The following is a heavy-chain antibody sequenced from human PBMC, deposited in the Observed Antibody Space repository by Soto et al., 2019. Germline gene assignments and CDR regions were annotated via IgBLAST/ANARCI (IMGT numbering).Heavy chain of an antibody. J-gene: IGHJ5*02. D-gene: IGHD3-10*01. V-gene: IGHV4-59*08. Sequence: SETLSLTCTVSGGSISSYYWSWIRQPPGKGLEWIGYIYYSGSTNYNPSLKSRVTISVDTSKNQFSLKLSSVTAADTAVYYCARSPGGSWFDPWGQGTLVTVSS. CDR1: GGSISSYY. CDR2: IYYSGST. CDR3: ARSPGGSWFDP.